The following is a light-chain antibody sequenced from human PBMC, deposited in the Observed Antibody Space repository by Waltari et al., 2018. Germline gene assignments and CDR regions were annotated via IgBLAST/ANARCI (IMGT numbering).Light chain of an antibody. V-gene: IGKV1-9*01. J-gene: IGKJ3*01. Sequence: DILLTQSPSFLSASVGDSVSITCRADEDISYFFGWLQQKPGKAPKLLIYAASSLQSGFPSRFSGRGSGAEFNLTISSLQPEDFATYYCQQFYNYPRTFGPGTTVDIK. CDR1: EDISYF. CDR3: QQFYNYPRT. CDR2: AAS.